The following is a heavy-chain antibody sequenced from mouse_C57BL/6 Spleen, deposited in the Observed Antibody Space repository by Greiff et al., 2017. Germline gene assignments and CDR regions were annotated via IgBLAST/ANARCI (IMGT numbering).Heavy chain of an antibody. CDR2: IYPGSGST. Sequence: VQLQQPGAELVKPGASVKMSCKASGYTFTSYWITWVKQRPGQGLEWIGDIYPGSGSTNYNEKFKSKATLTVDTSSSTAYMQLSSLTSEDSAVYYCARGDYYGSYYYAMDYWGQGTSVTVSS. J-gene: IGHJ4*01. CDR1: GYTFTSYW. D-gene: IGHD1-1*01. V-gene: IGHV1-55*01. CDR3: ARGDYYGSYYYAMDY.